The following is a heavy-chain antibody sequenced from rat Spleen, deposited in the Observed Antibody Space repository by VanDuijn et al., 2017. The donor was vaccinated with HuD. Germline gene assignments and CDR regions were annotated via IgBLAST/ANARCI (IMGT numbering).Heavy chain of an antibody. CDR3: AKVLTGSFDY. D-gene: IGHD5-1*01. J-gene: IGHJ2*01. V-gene: IGHV5-25*01. CDR2: INTGGGFT. Sequence: EVQLVESDGGLVQPGRSLKLSCAASGFTFSDYYMAWVRQAPTKGLEWVASINTGGGFTFYRDSVKGRFSISRDDTKNTLYLQMDSLRSEDTATYYCAKVLTGSFDYWGQGVMVTVSS. CDR1: GFTFSDYY.